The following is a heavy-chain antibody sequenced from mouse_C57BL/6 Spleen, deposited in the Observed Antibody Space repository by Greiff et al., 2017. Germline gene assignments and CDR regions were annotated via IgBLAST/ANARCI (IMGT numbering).Heavy chain of an antibody. V-gene: IGHV5-6*02. D-gene: IGHD2-5*01. CDR3: ARQNSNYFDY. Sequence: EVKVVESGGDLVKPGGSLKLSCAASGFTFSSYGMSWVRQTPDKRLEWVATISSGGSSTYYPDSVKGRFTISRDNAKNTLYLQMSSLKSEDTAMYYCARQNSNYFDYWGQGTTLTVSS. J-gene: IGHJ2*01. CDR2: ISSGGSST. CDR1: GFTFSSYG.